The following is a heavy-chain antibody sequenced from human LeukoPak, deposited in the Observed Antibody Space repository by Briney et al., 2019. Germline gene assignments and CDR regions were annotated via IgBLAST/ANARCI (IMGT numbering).Heavy chain of an antibody. CDR3: ARGGGNSEFDY. Sequence: QPGGSLRLSCAAAGLTVSSNYMSWVRQAPGKGLEWVSVIFSGGSTYCADSVKGRFTISRDNSKNTLYLQMNSLRAEDTAVYYCARGGGNSEFDYWGQGTLVTVSS. D-gene: IGHD4-23*01. V-gene: IGHV3-53*01. CDR2: IFSGGST. J-gene: IGHJ4*02. CDR1: GLTVSSNY.